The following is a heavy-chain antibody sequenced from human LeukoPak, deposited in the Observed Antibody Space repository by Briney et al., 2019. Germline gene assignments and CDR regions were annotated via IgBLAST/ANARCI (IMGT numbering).Heavy chain of an antibody. CDR1: GYTLTGYY. D-gene: IGHD2-2*02. Sequence: ASVKVSCKASGYTLTGYYMHWVRQAPGEGLEWMGWINPNSGGTNYAQKFQGRVTMTRDTSISTAYMELSRLRSDDTAVYYCARGGYCSSTSCYKTFDYWGQGTLVTVSS. CDR3: ARGGYCSSTSCYKTFDY. V-gene: IGHV1-2*02. CDR2: INPNSGGT. J-gene: IGHJ4*02.